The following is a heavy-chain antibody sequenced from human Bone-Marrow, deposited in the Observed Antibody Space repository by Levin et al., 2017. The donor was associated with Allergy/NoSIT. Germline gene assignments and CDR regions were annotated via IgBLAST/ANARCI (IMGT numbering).Heavy chain of an antibody. CDR1: GFSFDFYA. CDR3: AKGDGYQYPYSYDY. J-gene: IGHJ4*02. V-gene: IGHV3-23*01. D-gene: IGHD5-24*01. CDR2: ISGSVISGSTGST. Sequence: GGSLRLSCAASGFSFDFYAMNWVRQAPGKGLEGVSTISGSVISGSTGSTYYADSVKGRFTISRDNSNNMVYLQMNSLRVEDTAVYFCAKGDGYQYPYSYDYWGQGTLVTVSS.